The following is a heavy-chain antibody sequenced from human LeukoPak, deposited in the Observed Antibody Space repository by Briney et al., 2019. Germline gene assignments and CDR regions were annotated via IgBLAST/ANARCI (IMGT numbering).Heavy chain of an antibody. Sequence: HPGRSLRLSCAASGFTFSSYAMHWVRQAPGKGLEWVAVISYDGSNKYYADSVKGRFTISRDNSKNTLYLQMNSLRAEDTAVYYCARDDYWGQGTLVTVSS. CDR2: ISYDGSNK. CDR3: ARDDY. CDR1: GFTFSSYA. J-gene: IGHJ4*02. V-gene: IGHV3-30-3*01.